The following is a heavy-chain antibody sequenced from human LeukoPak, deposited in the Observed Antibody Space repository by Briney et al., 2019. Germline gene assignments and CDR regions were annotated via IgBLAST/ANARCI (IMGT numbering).Heavy chain of an antibody. V-gene: IGHV1-69*13. J-gene: IGHJ6*03. Sequence: SVKVSCKASGGTFSSYAISWVRQAPGQGLEWMGGIIPIFGTANYAQKFQGRVTITADESTSTAYMELSSLRSEDTAVYYCARGPGGSSDLYYYYYYYMDVWGKGTTVTVSS. CDR2: IIPIFGTA. CDR3: ARGPGGSSDLYYYYYYYMDV. D-gene: IGHD2-2*01. CDR1: GGTFSSYA.